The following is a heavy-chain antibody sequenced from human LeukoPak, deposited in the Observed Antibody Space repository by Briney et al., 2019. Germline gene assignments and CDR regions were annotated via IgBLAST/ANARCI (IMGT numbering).Heavy chain of an antibody. V-gene: IGHV6-1*01. CDR3: ARRLTQYDCFDP. D-gene: IGHD2-2*01. J-gene: IGHJ5*02. CDR2: TYYRSTWYN. CDR1: GDSVSSNSVT. Sequence: SQTLSLTCAISGDSVSSNSVTWNWISKPPPKGLEGLGRTYYRSTWYNDYAVSVRGRITVNPDTSKNQFSLHLNSVTPEDTAVYYCARRLTQYDCFDPWGQGILVTVSS.